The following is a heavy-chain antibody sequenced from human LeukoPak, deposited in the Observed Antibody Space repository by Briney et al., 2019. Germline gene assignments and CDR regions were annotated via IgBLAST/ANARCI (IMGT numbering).Heavy chain of an antibody. CDR1: GDSMGSSNYY. V-gene: IGHV4-39*01. J-gene: IGHJ6*02. CDR3: ARRAHCTGGSCNPV. D-gene: IGHD2-15*01. CDR2: IYYGGST. Sequence: SETLSLTCTVSGDSMGSSNYYWVWIRQPPGKGLEWIGSIYYGGSTYYNPSLKSRVTISLDTSKNQFSVKLSSVTAADTAVYYCARRAHCTGGSCNPVWGQGTTVAVSS.